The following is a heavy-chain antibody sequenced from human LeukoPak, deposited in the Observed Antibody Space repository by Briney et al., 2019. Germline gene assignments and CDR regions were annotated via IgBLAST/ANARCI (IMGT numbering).Heavy chain of an antibody. CDR2: ISSSGNTK. Sequence: GGTLRLTCAASGFTFSDYYMSWIRQAPGTGLERVSYISSSGNTKYYADSVKGRFTISRDNAKNSLYLQMNSLRAEDTAVYYCARDGGSAWFFRYWGQGTLVTVSS. D-gene: IGHD6-19*01. CDR3: ARDGGSAWFFRY. J-gene: IGHJ4*02. V-gene: IGHV3-11*04. CDR1: GFTFSDYY.